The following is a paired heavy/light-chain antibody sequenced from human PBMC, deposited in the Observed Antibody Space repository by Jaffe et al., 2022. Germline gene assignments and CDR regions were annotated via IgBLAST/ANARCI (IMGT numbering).Light chain of an antibody. CDR3: QVWDTSGDHWGV. J-gene: IGLJ3*02. Sequence: SYVLTQPPSVSVAPGQTARITCGGNNIGTKSVHWYQQKPGQAPVLVVYDDSDRPSGIPERFSGSNSGNTATLTISRVEAGDEADYFCQVWDTSGDHWGVFGGGTKLTVL. CDR2: DDS. CDR1: NIGTKS. V-gene: IGLV3-21*02.
Heavy chain of an antibody. CDR1: GGSITSYF. V-gene: IGHV4-59*01. CDR3: ARAQEKWLVDYYYYMDV. CDR2: MHYSGSI. J-gene: IGHJ6*03. D-gene: IGHD6-19*01. Sequence: QVQLQESGPGLVKPSETLSLTCSVSGGSITSYFWSWIRQSPGKGLECIGYMHYSGSINYNPSLKSRVTISADTSKNHFSLNLSSVTAADTAVYYCARAQEKWLVDYYYYMDVWGKGTTVIVSS.